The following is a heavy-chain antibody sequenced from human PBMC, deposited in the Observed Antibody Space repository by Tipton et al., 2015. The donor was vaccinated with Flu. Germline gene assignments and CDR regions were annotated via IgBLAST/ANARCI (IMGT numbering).Heavy chain of an antibody. V-gene: IGHV4-38-2*01. CDR2: ISHSGST. Sequence: GLVKPSETLSLTCGVSGGSMSTGYYWGWIRQPPGKGLEWIGSISHSGSTYYKPSLKSRVTISLDTFQNQFSLNLNSVTAADTAVYYCSRSTYYYGSGSSDYWGQGTLVTVSS. J-gene: IGHJ4*02. D-gene: IGHD3-10*01. CDR3: SRSTYYYGSGSSDY. CDR1: GGSMSTGYY.